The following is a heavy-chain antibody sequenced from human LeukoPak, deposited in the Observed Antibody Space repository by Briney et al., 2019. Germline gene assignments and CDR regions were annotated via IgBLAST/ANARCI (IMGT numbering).Heavy chain of an antibody. J-gene: IGHJ4*02. CDR1: GLTFSNFA. Sequence: GGSLRLSCTASGLTFSNFAMNWVRQAPGKGLEWVSIISGSGDITYHADTVRGRFTISRDNSKNTLFLQMNSLRAEDTAVYYCGNLDWGQGTLVTVSS. CDR2: ISGSGDIT. CDR3: GNLD. V-gene: IGHV3-23*01.